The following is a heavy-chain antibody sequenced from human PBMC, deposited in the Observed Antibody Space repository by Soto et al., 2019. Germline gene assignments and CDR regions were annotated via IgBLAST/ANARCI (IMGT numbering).Heavy chain of an antibody. CDR2: IIPIFGTA. V-gene: IGHV1-69*06. J-gene: IGHJ6*02. CDR3: ARDLYDILTGPPNLTGYYYGMEV. Sequence: SVKVSCKASGGTFSSYAISWVRQAPGQGLEWMGGIIPIFGTANYAQKFQGRVTITADKSTSTAYMELSSLRSEDTAVYYCARDLYDILTGPPNLTGYYYGMEVWGQGTTVTVSS. CDR1: GGTFSSYA. D-gene: IGHD3-9*01.